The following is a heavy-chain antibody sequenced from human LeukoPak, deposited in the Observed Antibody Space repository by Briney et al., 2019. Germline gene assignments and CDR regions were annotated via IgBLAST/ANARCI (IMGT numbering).Heavy chain of an antibody. D-gene: IGHD3-10*01. CDR2: IYHNGDT. CDR1: GGSMTSYY. V-gene: IGHV4-59*01. Sequence: PSETLSLTCTVSGGSMTSYYWTWIRQPPGKGLEWIGYIYHNGDTNYNPSLKCRVTISVDTSKNQFPLKLSSVTAADTAVYYCARKIRGVDAFDIWGQGTMVTVSS. CDR3: ARKIRGVDAFDI. J-gene: IGHJ3*02.